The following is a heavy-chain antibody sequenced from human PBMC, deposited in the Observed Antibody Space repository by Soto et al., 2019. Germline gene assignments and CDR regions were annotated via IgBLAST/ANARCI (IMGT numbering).Heavy chain of an antibody. V-gene: IGHV4-59*08. Sequence: PSETLSLTCTVSGGSISSYYWSWIRQPPGKGLEWIGYIYYSGSTNYNPSLKSRVTISVDTSKNQFSLKLSSVTAADTAVYYCARLGYCSSTSCYYYYYYMDVWGKGTXVTVSS. CDR1: GGSISSYY. CDR2: IYYSGST. D-gene: IGHD2-2*01. CDR3: ARLGYCSSTSCYYYYYYMDV. J-gene: IGHJ6*03.